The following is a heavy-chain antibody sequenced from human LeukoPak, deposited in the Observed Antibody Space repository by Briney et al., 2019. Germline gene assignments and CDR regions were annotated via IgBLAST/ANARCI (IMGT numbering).Heavy chain of an antibody. D-gene: IGHD3-22*01. J-gene: IGHJ3*02. Sequence: SETLSLTCTVSGCSISSYYWSWIRQPPGKGLEWIGYIYYSGSTNYNPSLKSRVTISVDTSKNQFSLKLSSVTAADTAVYYCARHGDDSSVYAFDIWGQGTMVTVSS. CDR2: IYYSGST. CDR3: ARHGDDSSVYAFDI. CDR1: GCSISSYY. V-gene: IGHV4-59*08.